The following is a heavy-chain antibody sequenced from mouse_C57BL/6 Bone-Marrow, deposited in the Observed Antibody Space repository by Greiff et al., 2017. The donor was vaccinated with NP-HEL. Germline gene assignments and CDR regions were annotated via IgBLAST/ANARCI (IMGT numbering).Heavy chain of an antibody. V-gene: IGHV1-72*01. CDR3: AREGSYGYDGDYFDY. D-gene: IGHD2-2*01. Sequence: QVQLKQPGAELVKPGASVKLSCKASGYTFTSYWMHWVKQRPGRGLEWIGRIDPNSGGTKYNEKFKSKATLTVDKPSTTAYMQLSSLTSEDSAVYYCAREGSYGYDGDYFDYWGQGTTLTVSS. CDR1: GYTFTSYW. J-gene: IGHJ2*01. CDR2: IDPNSGGT.